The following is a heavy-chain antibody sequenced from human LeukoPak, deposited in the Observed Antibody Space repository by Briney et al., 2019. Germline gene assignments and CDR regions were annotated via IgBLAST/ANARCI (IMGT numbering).Heavy chain of an antibody. Sequence: PGGSLRLSCAASGFTFSSYAMSWVRQALGKGLEWVSAISGRGGSTYYADSVKGRFTISRDNSKNTLYLQMNSLRAEDTAVYYCAKDPYYYDSSALEVAFDIWGQGTMVTVSS. J-gene: IGHJ3*02. V-gene: IGHV3-23*01. CDR1: GFTFSSYA. CDR2: ISGRGGST. CDR3: AKDPYYYDSSALEVAFDI. D-gene: IGHD3-22*01.